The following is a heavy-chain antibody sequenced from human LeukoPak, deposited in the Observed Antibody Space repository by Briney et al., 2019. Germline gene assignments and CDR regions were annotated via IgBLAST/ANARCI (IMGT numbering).Heavy chain of an antibody. D-gene: IGHD4-17*01. Sequence: GGSLRLSCAASGFTFNNYWMSWVRQVPGKGLQWVANIKQDGSAKFYVDSVEGRFTISRDNTKNSLYLRMNSLRVEDTAVYYCARGDFSDYGDYVDAFDIWGQGTMVTVSS. CDR1: GFTFNNYW. CDR3: ARGDFSDYGDYVDAFDI. J-gene: IGHJ3*02. CDR2: IKQDGSAK. V-gene: IGHV3-7*01.